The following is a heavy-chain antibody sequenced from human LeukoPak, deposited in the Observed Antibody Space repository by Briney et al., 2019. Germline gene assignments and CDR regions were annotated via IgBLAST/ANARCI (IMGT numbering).Heavy chain of an antibody. CDR3: ATSSSSWLKPFDY. CDR1: GYTFTELS. D-gene: IGHD6-13*01. J-gene: IGHJ4*02. V-gene: IGHV1-24*01. Sequence: GASVKVSCKVSGYTFTELSMHWVRQAPGKWLEWMGGFDPEDGETIYAQKFQGRVTMTEDTSTDTAYMELSSLRSEDTAVYYCATSSSSWLKPFDYWGQGTLVTVSS. CDR2: FDPEDGET.